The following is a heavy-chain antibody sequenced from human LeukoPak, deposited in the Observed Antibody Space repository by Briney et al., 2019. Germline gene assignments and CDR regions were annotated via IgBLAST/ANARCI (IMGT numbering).Heavy chain of an antibody. Sequence: SETLSLTCTVSGGSISSYYWSWIRQPPGKGLEWIGYIYYSGSTNYNPSLKSRVTISVDTSKNQFSLKLSSVTAADTAVYYCARVFTYYYYMDVWGKGTTVTVSS. CDR1: GGSISSYY. CDR3: ARVFTYYYYMDV. V-gene: IGHV4-59*01. CDR2: IYYSGST. J-gene: IGHJ6*03.